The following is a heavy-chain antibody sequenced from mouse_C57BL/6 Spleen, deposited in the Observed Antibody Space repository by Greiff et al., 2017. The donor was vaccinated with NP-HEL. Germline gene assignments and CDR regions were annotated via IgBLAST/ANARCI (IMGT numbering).Heavy chain of an antibody. CDR3: ARGSNYGAY. V-gene: IGHV5-4*01. Sequence: EVQLQESGGGLVKPGGSLKLSCAASGFTFSSYAMSWVRQTPEKRLEWVATISDGGSYTYYPDNVKGRFTISRDNAKNNLYLQMSHLKSEDTAMYYCARGSNYGAYWGQGTLVTVSA. D-gene: IGHD2-5*01. CDR2: ISDGGSYT. J-gene: IGHJ3*01. CDR1: GFTFSSYA.